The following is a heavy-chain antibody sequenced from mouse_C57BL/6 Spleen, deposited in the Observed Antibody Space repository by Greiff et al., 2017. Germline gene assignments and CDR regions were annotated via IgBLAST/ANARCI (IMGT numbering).Heavy chain of an antibody. V-gene: IGHV1-69*01. Sequence: QVQLQQPGAELVMPGASVKMSCKASGYTFTSYWMHWVKQRPGQGLEWIGEIDPSDGYTNYNQKFKGKSTLTVDKSSSTAYMQLSSLTSEDSAVYYCARSFGYYPAWFAYWGQGTLVTVSA. J-gene: IGHJ3*01. CDR1: GYTFTSYW. D-gene: IGHD2-3*01. CDR2: IDPSDGYT. CDR3: ARSFGYYPAWFAY.